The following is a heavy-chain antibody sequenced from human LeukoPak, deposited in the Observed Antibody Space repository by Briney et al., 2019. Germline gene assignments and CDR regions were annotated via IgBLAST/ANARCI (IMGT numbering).Heavy chain of an antibody. J-gene: IGHJ4*02. V-gene: IGHV3-30*18. CDR3: AQDGSVDTAMETRFDY. CDR2: ISYDGSNK. D-gene: IGHD5-18*01. CDR1: GFTFSSYG. Sequence: GGSLSLSCAASGFTFSSYGMHWVRQAPGKGLEWVAVISYDGSNKYYADSVKGRFTISRDNSKNTLYLQMNSLRAEDTAVYYCAQDGSVDTAMETRFDYWGQGTLVTVSS.